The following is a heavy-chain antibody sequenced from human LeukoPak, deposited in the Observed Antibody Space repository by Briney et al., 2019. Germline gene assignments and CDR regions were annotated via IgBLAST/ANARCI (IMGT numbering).Heavy chain of an antibody. CDR1: GFTFSSYG. D-gene: IGHD3-9*01. V-gene: IGHV3-23*01. CDR2: IGFGDDSA. J-gene: IGHJ5*02. CDR3: AKDPTSVGGRHDWLLDS. Sequence: GRSLRLSCAASGFTFSSYGMHWVRQAPGKGLEWVSTIGFGDDSAYYADSVKGRFTISRDNSKNTLYLQMNYLRAEDTAVYYCAKDPTSVGGRHDWLLDSWGQGTLVTVSS.